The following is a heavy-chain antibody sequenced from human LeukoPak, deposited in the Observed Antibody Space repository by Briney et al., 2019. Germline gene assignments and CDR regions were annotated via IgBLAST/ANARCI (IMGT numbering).Heavy chain of an antibody. CDR3: ARQMLAGDYFDY. CDR1: GGSISSSSYY. J-gene: IGHJ4*02. CDR2: IYYSGST. V-gene: IGHV4-39*01. D-gene: IGHD3-10*02. Sequence: SETLSLTCTVSGGSISSSSYYWGWIRQPPGKGLEWIGSIYYSGSTYYNPSLKSRVTISVDTSKNQFFLKLSSVTAADMAVYYCARQMLAGDYFDYWGQGTLVTVSS.